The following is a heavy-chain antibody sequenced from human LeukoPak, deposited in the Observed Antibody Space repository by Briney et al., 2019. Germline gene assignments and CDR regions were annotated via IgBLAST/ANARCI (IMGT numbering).Heavy chain of an antibody. J-gene: IGHJ3*02. CDR2: INPQSGGT. CDR1: GYNYRDYY. Sequence: ASVKVSCKASGYNYRDYYIHWVRHAPGQGLEWVGWINPQSGGTRYAPRFQVRVTMSSDTSINTAYMELRRLTSDDTAVFYCARVYRLYERTYPAGYDIWGQGTGVTVSS. CDR3: ARVYRLYERTYPAGYDI. V-gene: IGHV1-2*02. D-gene: IGHD6-25*01.